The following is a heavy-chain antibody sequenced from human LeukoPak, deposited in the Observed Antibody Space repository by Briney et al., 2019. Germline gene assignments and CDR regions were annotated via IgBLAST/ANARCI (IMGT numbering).Heavy chain of an antibody. J-gene: IGHJ4*02. Sequence: NPSETLSLTCAVSGGSISSSNWWTWVRQPPGKGLEWIGEIYYSGTTNYNPSLKSRVTISVDTSKNQFSLKLSSVTAADTAVYYCASTAIVGATYFDYWGQGALVTVSS. D-gene: IGHD1-26*01. CDR3: ASTAIVGATYFDY. V-gene: IGHV4-4*02. CDR1: GGSISSSNW. CDR2: IYYSGTT.